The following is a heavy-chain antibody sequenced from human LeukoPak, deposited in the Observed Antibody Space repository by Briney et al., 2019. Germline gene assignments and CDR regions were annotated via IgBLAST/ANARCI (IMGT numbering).Heavy chain of an antibody. CDR3: ARGSGAYNWNYGPIDY. J-gene: IGHJ4*02. V-gene: IGHV3-21*01. D-gene: IGHD1-7*01. CDR1: GFTFSSYS. CDR2: ISSSSSYI. Sequence: GGSLRLSCAASGFTFSSYSMNWVRQAPGKGLEWVSSISSSSSYIYYADSVKSRFTISRDNAKNSLYLQMNSLRAEDTAVYYCARGSGAYNWNYGPIDYWGQGTLVTVSS.